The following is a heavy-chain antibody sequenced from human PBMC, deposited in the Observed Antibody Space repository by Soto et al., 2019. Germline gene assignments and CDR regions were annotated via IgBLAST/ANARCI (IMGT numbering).Heavy chain of an antibody. CDR1: GYTFTSYG. D-gene: IGHD3-22*01. CDR2: ISAYNGNT. J-gene: IGHJ5*02. CDR3: ARDEGGVYYYDSSGTRPIFDP. V-gene: IGHV1-18*01. Sequence: GASVKVSCKATGYTFTSYGISWVRQAPGQGLEWMGWISAYNGNTNYAQKLQGRVTMTTDTSTSTAYMELRSLRSDDTAVYYCARDEGGVYYYDSSGTRPIFDPWGQGTPAPVSS.